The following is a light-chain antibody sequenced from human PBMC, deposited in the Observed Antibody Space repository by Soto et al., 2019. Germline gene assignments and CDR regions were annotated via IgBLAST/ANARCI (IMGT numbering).Light chain of an antibody. CDR2: RNN. Sequence: QSVLTQPPSASGTPGQRVTISCSGSSSNIGSNYVYWYQQLPGTAHKLLIYRNNQPPSGVPDRFSGSKSGTSASLAISGLRSEDEAEYYCAAWEDSLSGPVFGGGTKLTVL. CDR3: AAWEDSLSGPV. J-gene: IGLJ2*01. V-gene: IGLV1-47*01. CDR1: SSNIGSNY.